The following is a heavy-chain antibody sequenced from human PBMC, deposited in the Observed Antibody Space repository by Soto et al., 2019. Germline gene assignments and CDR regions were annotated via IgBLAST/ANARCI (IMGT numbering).Heavy chain of an antibody. CDR1: GVSINTVTYY. V-gene: IGHV4-39*02. CDR3: ASHRYVSGYDTAQEVDI. J-gene: IGHJ3*02. Sequence: QLQLQESGPGLAKPSETLYLTCAVSGVSINTVTYYWGWIRQPPGEGLEWIGAISYGRTTYYNPYIDRRITISLAPCKVNLSLGIGSVTAADTAVYYCASHRYVSGYDTAQEVDIWGQGAMVTVSS. CDR2: ISYGRTT. D-gene: IGHD5-12*01.